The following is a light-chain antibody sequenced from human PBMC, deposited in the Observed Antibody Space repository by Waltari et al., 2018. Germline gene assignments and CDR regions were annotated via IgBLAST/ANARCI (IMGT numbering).Light chain of an antibody. J-gene: IGLJ2*01. V-gene: IGLV3-1*01. Sequence: SYELTQPPSVSVSPGQTASITCSGVKLGDKYACWYQQKPGQSPVLVIYQDSMRPSGIPERFSGSNSGNTATLTISGTQAMDEADYYCQAWDSSTSHVVFGGGTKLTVL. CDR1: KLGDKY. CDR2: QDS. CDR3: QAWDSSTSHVV.